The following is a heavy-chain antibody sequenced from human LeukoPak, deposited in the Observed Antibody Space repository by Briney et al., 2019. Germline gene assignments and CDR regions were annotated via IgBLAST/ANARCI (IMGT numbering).Heavy chain of an antibody. D-gene: IGHD3-10*01. J-gene: IGHJ4*02. CDR3: ARGAPGLPRGLFDY. Sequence: AGGSLRLSCAASGFTFSSYSMNWVRQAPGKGLEWVSSISSSSSYIYYADSVKGRFTISRDNAKNSLYLQMNSLRAEDTAVYYCARGAPGLPRGLFDYWGQGTLVTVSS. V-gene: IGHV3-21*01. CDR2: ISSSSSYI. CDR1: GFTFSSYS.